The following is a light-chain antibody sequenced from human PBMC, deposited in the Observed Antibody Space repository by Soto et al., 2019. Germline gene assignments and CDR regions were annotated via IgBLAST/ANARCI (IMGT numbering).Light chain of an antibody. CDR1: QSVLYSSKNKNY. J-gene: IGKJ5*01. CDR2: WAS. CDR3: QQYYSTPIT. Sequence: DIVMTQSPASLAVSPGERATINCKSSQSVLYSSKNKNYLAWFQQKPGQAPKLLIYWASTRESGVPDRFSGSGSGTDFTLTISSLQAEDVAVYYCQQYYSTPITFGQGTRLEIK. V-gene: IGKV4-1*01.